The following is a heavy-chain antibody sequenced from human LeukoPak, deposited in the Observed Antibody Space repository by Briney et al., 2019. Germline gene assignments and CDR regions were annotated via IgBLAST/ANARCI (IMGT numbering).Heavy chain of an antibody. D-gene: IGHD5-12*01. J-gene: IGHJ6*02. V-gene: IGHV4-59*01. Sequence: SETLSLTCTVSGGSISSYYWSWIRQPPGKGLEWIGYIYYSGSTNYNPSLKSRVTISVDTSKNQFSLKLSSVTAADTAVYYCARAHRLLGYSGYGMDVWGQGTTVTVSS. CDR1: GGSISSYY. CDR3: ARAHRLLGYSGYGMDV. CDR2: IYYSGST.